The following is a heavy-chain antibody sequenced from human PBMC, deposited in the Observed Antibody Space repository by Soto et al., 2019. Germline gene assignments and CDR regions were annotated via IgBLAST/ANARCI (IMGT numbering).Heavy chain of an antibody. Sequence: SEPLSLTCTVSGGSISSYYWSWIRQPPGKGLEWIGYIYYSGSTNYNPSLKSRVTISVDTSKNQFSLKLSSVTAADTAVYYCARVRGPVAYSSGWYPYYFDYWGQGTLVTVSS. CDR1: GGSISSYY. D-gene: IGHD6-19*01. V-gene: IGHV4-59*01. CDR2: IYYSGST. J-gene: IGHJ4*02. CDR3: ARVRGPVAYSSGWYPYYFDY.